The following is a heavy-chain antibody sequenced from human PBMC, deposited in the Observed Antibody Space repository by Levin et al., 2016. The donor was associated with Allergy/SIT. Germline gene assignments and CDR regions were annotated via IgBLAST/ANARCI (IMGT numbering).Heavy chain of an antibody. CDR2: IIPIFGTA. J-gene: IGHJ6*02. V-gene: IGHV1-69*13. CDR1: GGTFSSYA. CDR3: ARETEYYYDSSGYRNYYYYYGMDV. Sequence: SVKVSCKASGGTFSSYAISWVRQAPGQGLEWMGGIIPIFGTANYAQKFQGRVTITADESTSTAYMEVSSLRSEDTAVYYCARETEYYYDSSGYRNYYYYYGMDVWGQGTTVTVSS. D-gene: IGHD3-22*01.